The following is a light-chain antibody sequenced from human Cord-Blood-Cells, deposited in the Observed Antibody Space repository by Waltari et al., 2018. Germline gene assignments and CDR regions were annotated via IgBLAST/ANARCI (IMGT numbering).Light chain of an antibody. CDR2: GAS. Sequence: EIVLTQSPCTLSLSPGERATRACRASQSVSSSYLAWYQQKPGQAPRLLIYGASSRATGIPDRFSGSGSGTDFTLTISRLEPEDFAVYYCQQYGSSPPLTFGGGTKVEIK. CDR3: QQYGSSPPLT. CDR1: QSVSSSY. J-gene: IGKJ4*01. V-gene: IGKV3-20*01.